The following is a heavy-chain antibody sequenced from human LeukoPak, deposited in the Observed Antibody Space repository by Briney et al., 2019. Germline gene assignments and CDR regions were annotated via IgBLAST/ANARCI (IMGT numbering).Heavy chain of an antibody. CDR1: GYTFTSYG. CDR2: ISAYNGNT. D-gene: IGHD6-19*01. J-gene: IGHJ5*02. V-gene: IGHV1-18*01. Sequence: ASVKVSCKASGYTFTSYGISWVRQAPGQGLEWMGWISAYNGNTNYAQKLQGRVTMTTDTSTSTAYMELRSLRSNDTAVYYCARDQFGIAVAGTRGWFDPWGQGTLVTVSP. CDR3: ARDQFGIAVAGTRGWFDP.